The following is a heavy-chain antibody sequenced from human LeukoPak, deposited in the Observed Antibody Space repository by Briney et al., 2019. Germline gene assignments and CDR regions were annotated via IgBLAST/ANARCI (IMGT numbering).Heavy chain of an antibody. CDR2: IYFSGST. J-gene: IGHJ5*02. Sequence: PSETLSLTCTVSGGSISSYYWSWIRQPPGKGLEWIGYIYFSGSTNYNPSLKSRVTISVDTSKNQFSLKLSSVTAADTAVYYCARGEDIVVVPAAPLQNWFDPWGQGTLVTVSS. V-gene: IGHV4-59*12. D-gene: IGHD2-2*01. CDR3: ARGEDIVVVPAAPLQNWFDP. CDR1: GGSISSYY.